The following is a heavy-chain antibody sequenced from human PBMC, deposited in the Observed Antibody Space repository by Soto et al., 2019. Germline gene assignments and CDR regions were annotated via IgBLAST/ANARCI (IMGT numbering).Heavy chain of an antibody. D-gene: IGHD2-15*01. CDR1: GDTPSNDIVA. V-gene: IGHV6-1*01. CDR2: TYYGTKWFN. CDR3: DKDRVTYIDYFDI. Sequence: VQLHQSGPGLVRPSPTLSLICAISGDTPSNDIVAWNWIRQSPSRGLEWLGRTYYGTKWFNDYGGSVRNRIPKTQDTSKKQFSLHLDSVTADGAAVYYGDKDRVTYIDYFDIWGPGTLVTVSS. J-gene: IGHJ4*02.